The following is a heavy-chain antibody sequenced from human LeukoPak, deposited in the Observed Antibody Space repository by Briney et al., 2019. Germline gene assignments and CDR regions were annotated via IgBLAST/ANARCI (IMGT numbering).Heavy chain of an antibody. CDR1: GDSITSGTYY. J-gene: IGHJ4*02. Sequence: SETLSLTCTVSGDSITSGTYYWTWIRQPAGKGLEWIGRIYTSGSTNYNPSLKSRVTISLDTSKNHFSLRLSSVTAADTAVYYCARSNLRWQAAPLDYWGQGTLVTVSS. D-gene: IGHD4-23*01. CDR3: ARSNLRWQAAPLDY. V-gene: IGHV4-61*02. CDR2: IYTSGST.